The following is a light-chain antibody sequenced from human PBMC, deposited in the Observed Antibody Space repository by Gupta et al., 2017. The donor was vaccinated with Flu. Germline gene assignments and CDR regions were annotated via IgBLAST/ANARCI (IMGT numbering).Light chain of an antibody. CDR1: YSNIGSDF. CDR3: VTWDDNLSAYV. CDR2: RNN. Sequence: SVTISCSGSYSNIGSDFIHWFQQVPGTAPKLLVYRNNRRPSGVPARFSGSKSGTSASLAISGLRSEDEANYYCVTWDDNLSAYVFGTGTKVTVL. V-gene: IGLV1-47*01. J-gene: IGLJ1*01.